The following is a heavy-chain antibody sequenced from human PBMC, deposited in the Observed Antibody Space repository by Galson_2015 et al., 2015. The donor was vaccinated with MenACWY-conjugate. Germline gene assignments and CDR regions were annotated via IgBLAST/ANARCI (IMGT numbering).Heavy chain of an antibody. V-gene: IGHV3-7*03. CDR2: IKQDGSEK. CDR3: ARVRASGGVYFDY. CDR1: GSTFGDYC. J-gene: IGHJ4*02. D-gene: IGHD3-16*01. Sequence: SLRLSCAASGSTFGDYCMSWVRQAPGRGLEWVANIKQDGSEKYYVVSVRGRFTISRDNAKNSLYLQMNNLKPEDTAVYYCARVRASGGVYFDYWGQGTLVTVSS.